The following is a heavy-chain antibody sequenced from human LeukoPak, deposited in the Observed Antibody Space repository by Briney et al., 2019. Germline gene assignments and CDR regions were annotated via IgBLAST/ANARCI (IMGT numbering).Heavy chain of an antibody. CDR2: ISNSGGNT. CDR1: GFTFSRYA. Sequence: QPGGSLRLSCAASGFTFSRYAMNWVRQAPGKGLEWVSAISNSGGNTYYADSVKGRFTISRDNSKDTLSLQMNSLRAEDTAVYYCVLKVRFDYWGQGTLVTVSS. CDR3: VLKVRFDY. J-gene: IGHJ4*02. V-gene: IGHV3-23*01. D-gene: IGHD2-15*01.